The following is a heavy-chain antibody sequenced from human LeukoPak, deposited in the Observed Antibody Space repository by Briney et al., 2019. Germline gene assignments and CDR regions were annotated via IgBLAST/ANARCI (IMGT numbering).Heavy chain of an antibody. CDR1: GYTFTGYD. V-gene: IGHV1-8*01. D-gene: IGHD2-2*02. CDR3: ARGGGGYCSSTSCYMYYFDY. Sequence: ASVKVSCKASGYTFTGYDINWVRQATGQGLEWMGWMNPNSGNTGYAQKFQGRVTMTRNTSISTAYMELSSQRSEDTAVYYCARGGGGYCSSTSCYMYYFDYWGQGTLVTVSS. J-gene: IGHJ4*02. CDR2: MNPNSGNT.